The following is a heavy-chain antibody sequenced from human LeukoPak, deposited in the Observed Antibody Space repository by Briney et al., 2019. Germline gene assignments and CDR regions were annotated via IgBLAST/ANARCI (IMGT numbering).Heavy chain of an antibody. CDR2: VKGKTDGGTT. J-gene: IGHJ4*02. CDR3: ATGHGSY. CDR1: GFTFSNAW. Sequence: GGSLRLSCAASGFTFSNAWMSWVRQAPGKGLEWVGRVKGKTDGGTTDYAAPVKGRFTISRDDSKNTLYLQMNSLKTEDTAVYYCATGHGSYWGQGTLVTVSS. V-gene: IGHV3-15*01.